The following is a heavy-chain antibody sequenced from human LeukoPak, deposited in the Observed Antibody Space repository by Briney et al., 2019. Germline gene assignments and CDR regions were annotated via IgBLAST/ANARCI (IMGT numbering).Heavy chain of an antibody. D-gene: IGHD6-19*01. J-gene: IGHJ4*02. CDR3: AKDQRSIAVAGYFDY. CDR2: ISYSGGST. V-gene: IGHV3-23*01. CDR1: EFTFSSYA. Sequence: PGGSLRLSCAASEFTFSSYAMSWVRQAPGKGLEWVSGISYSGGSTYYADSVKGRFTISRDNSENTLYLQMNSLRAEDTAVYYCAKDQRSIAVAGYFDYWGQGTLVTVSS.